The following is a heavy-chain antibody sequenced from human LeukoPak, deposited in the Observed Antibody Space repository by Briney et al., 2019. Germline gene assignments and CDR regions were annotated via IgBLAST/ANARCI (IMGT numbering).Heavy chain of an antibody. Sequence: GGSLRLSCAGSGFTFSSYDMHWVRQVTGKGLEWVSAIGTVADTYYPDSVKGRFTISRENAKNSLYLQMNSLRVGDMAVYYCARWGRITMIVVATVDYWGQGTLVTVSS. J-gene: IGHJ4*02. CDR3: ARWGRITMIVVATVDY. D-gene: IGHD3-22*01. CDR2: IGTVADT. V-gene: IGHV3-13*01. CDR1: GFTFSSYD.